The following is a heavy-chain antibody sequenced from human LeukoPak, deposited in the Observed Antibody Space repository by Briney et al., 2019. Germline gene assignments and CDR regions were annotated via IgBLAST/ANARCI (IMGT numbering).Heavy chain of an antibody. V-gene: IGHV4-4*07. CDR1: GGSISSYY. J-gene: IGHJ3*02. Sequence: SETLSLTCTVSGGSISSYYWSWIRQPAGKGLEWIGRIYTSGSTNHNPSLKSRVTMSVDTSKNQFSLKLSSVTAADTAVYYCARAQDSSGWYDAFDIWGQGTMVTVSS. CDR3: ARAQDSSGWYDAFDI. D-gene: IGHD6-19*01. CDR2: IYTSGST.